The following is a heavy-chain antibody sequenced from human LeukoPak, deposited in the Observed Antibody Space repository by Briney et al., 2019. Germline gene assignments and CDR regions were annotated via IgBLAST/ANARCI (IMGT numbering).Heavy chain of an antibody. J-gene: IGHJ5*02. CDR3: ARDKRHYDFWSGTASNWFDP. V-gene: IGHV4-59*01. Sequence: SETLSLTCTVSGGSINSYYWSWIRQPPGKELEWIGCIYYSGSTNYNPSLKSRVTISVDTSKNQFSLKLSSVTAADTAVYYCARDKRHYDFWSGTASNWFDPWGQGTLVTVSS. CDR1: GGSINSYY. CDR2: IYYSGST. D-gene: IGHD3-3*01.